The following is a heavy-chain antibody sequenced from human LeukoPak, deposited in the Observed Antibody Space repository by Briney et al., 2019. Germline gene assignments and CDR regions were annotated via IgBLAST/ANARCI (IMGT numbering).Heavy chain of an antibody. Sequence: GGSLRLSCAASGFTVSSNSMSWVRQAPGKGLEWVSVIYSGGSTYYADSVKGRFTISRDNSKNTLYLQMNSLRAEDTAVYYCARVRSYGTFDYWGQGTLVTVSS. D-gene: IGHD5-18*01. V-gene: IGHV3-53*01. CDR2: IYSGGST. J-gene: IGHJ4*02. CDR3: ARVRSYGTFDY. CDR1: GFTVSSNS.